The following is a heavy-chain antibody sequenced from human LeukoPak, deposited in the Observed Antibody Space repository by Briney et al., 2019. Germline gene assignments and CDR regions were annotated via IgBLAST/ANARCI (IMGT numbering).Heavy chain of an antibody. CDR1: GFTFSAYN. V-gene: IGHV3-21*01. J-gene: IGHJ6*03. D-gene: IGHD5-12*01. CDR3: ARDPYSGDYGPYYYYYMDV. CDR2: ITTSSSYV. Sequence: GGSLTLSCAASGFTFSAYNMNWVRRPPGKGLEWVSSITTSSSYVFYADSVRGRFTISRDNAENSLYLQMNNLRDEDTAVYYCARDPYSGDYGPYYYYYMDVWGKGTTVTVSS.